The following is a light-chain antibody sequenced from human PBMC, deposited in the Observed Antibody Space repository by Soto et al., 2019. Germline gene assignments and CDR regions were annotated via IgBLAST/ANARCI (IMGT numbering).Light chain of an antibody. CDR3: HQYYSTPRT. V-gene: IGKV4-1*01. CDR2: WAS. J-gene: IGKJ1*01. Sequence: DIVMTQSPDSLAVSLGERAAINCKSSQSVLYSSNNKNYLAWYQQKPGQPPKLLIYWASTRESGVPDRFSGSGSGTDFTLTISSLQAEDVAVYYCHQYYSTPRTFHPGPK. CDR1: QSVLYSSNNKNY.